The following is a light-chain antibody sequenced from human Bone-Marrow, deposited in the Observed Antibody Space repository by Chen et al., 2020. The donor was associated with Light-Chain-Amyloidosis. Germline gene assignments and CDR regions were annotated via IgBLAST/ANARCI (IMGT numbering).Light chain of an antibody. V-gene: IGLV3-1*01. J-gene: IGLJ2*01. CDR3: QAWDSSNGWDVV. CDR2: QDS. CDR1: QLGDKY. Sequence: SYELTQPPSVSVSPGQTASITCSGDQLGDKYACWYQQKPGQYPVLVIYQDSKRPSGIPERFSGAGAGKTATLTISGTQAMEETDYYCQAWDSSNGWDVVVGGGTELTVL.